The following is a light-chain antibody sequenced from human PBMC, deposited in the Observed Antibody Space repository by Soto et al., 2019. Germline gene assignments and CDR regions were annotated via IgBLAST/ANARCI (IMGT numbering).Light chain of an antibody. J-gene: IGLJ1*01. CDR2: EAT. CDR1: SDDVGAYKY. Sequence: QSVLTQPASVSGSPGQSITISCAGTSDDVGAYKYVSWYQQHPGKAPQPLIYEATNRPSGISGRFSASKSGNTASLTISGLQAEDEADYYCSSYSRNTLFVFGSGTKVTVL. V-gene: IGLV2-14*01. CDR3: SSYSRNTLFV.